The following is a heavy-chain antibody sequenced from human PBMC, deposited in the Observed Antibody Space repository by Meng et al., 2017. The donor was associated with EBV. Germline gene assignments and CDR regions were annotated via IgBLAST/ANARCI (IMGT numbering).Heavy chain of an antibody. CDR1: GSSLSTRGVG. J-gene: IGHJ4*02. CDR3: AHIIAARPFDY. Sequence: QIHLKESGPTPVQPTQTLTLACPFSGSSLSTRGVGVGWIRQPPGKALEWLALIYWDDDKRYSPSLKSRLTITKDTSKNQVVLTMTNMDPVDAATYYCAHIIAARPFDYWGQGTLVTVSS. V-gene: IGHV2-5*02. D-gene: IGHD6-6*01. CDR2: IYWDDDK.